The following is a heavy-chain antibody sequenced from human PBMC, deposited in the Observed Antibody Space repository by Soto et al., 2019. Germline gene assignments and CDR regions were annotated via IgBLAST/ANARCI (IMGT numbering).Heavy chain of an antibody. CDR3: ARQGEYQLPYYYGMDV. V-gene: IGHV5-10-1*01. CDR1: GYSFTSYW. Sequence: PGESLKISCKGSGYSFTSYWISWVRQMPGKGLEWMGRIDPSDSYTNYSPSFQGHVTISADESISTAYLQWSSLKASDTAMYYCARQGEYQLPYYYGMDVWGQGTTVTVSS. J-gene: IGHJ6*02. CDR2: IDPSDSYT. D-gene: IGHD2-2*01.